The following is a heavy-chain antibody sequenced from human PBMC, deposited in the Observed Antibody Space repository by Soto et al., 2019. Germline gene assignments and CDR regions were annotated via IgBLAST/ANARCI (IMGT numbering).Heavy chain of an antibody. CDR2: ISAYNGNT. J-gene: IGHJ4*02. V-gene: IGHV1-18*01. CDR3: ARADGSYYYDSSGYYDY. D-gene: IGHD3-22*01. Sequence: QVQLVQSGAEVKKPGASVKVSCKASGYTFTSYGISWVRQAPGQGLEWMGWISAYNGNTNYAQKLQGRVTMTTDTSTSTGYMELRSLRSDDTAVYYCARADGSYYYDSSGYYDYWGQGTLVTVSS. CDR1: GYTFTSYG.